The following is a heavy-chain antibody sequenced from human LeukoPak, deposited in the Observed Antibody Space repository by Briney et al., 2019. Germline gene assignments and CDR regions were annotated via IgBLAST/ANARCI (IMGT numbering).Heavy chain of an antibody. Sequence: GGSLRLSCAASGFTFSSYGMHWVRQAPGKGLEWVAFIRYDGSNKYYADSVKGRFTISRDNSKNTLYLQMNSLRAEDTAVYYCARDLTYCGGDCYSRGAFDIWGQGTMVTVSS. D-gene: IGHD2-21*02. CDR3: ARDLTYCGGDCYSRGAFDI. V-gene: IGHV3-30*02. CDR2: IRYDGSNK. J-gene: IGHJ3*02. CDR1: GFTFSSYG.